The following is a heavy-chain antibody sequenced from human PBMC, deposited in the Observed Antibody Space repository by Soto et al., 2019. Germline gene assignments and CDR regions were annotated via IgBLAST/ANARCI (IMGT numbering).Heavy chain of an antibody. J-gene: IGHJ4*02. CDR1: GYTFTSYA. CDR2: INAGNGNT. D-gene: IGHD3-22*01. V-gene: IGHV1-3*01. Sequence: ASVKVSCKASGYTFTSYAMHWVRQAPGQRLEWMGWINAGNGNTEYSQKFQGRVTITRDTSASTAYMELSSLRSEDTAVYYCARAGSGYSHAFDYWGQGTLVTVSS. CDR3: ARAGSGYSHAFDY.